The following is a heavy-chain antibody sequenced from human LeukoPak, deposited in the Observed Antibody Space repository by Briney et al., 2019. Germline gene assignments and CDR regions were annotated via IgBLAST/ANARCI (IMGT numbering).Heavy chain of an antibody. CDR2: IYYSGST. J-gene: IGHJ6*03. D-gene: IGHD2-15*01. Sequence: SETLSPTCAVYGGSFSGYYWSWIRQPPGKGLEWIGYIYYSGSTNYNPSLKSRVTISVDTSKNQFSLKLSSVTAADTAVYYCARSVEGYCRGGSCYYYSYYMDVWGKGTTVTVSS. V-gene: IGHV4-59*01. CDR3: ARSVEGYCRGGSCYYYSYYMDV. CDR1: GGSFSGYY.